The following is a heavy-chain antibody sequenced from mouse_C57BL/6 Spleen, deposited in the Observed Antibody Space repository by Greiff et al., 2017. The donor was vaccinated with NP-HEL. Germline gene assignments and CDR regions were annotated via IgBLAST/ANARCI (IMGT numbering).Heavy chain of an antibody. V-gene: IGHV5-6*01. Sequence: DVQLQESGGDLVKPGGSLKLSCAASGFTFSSHGMSWVRQTPDKRLEWVATISSGGSYTYYPDSVKGRFTISRDNAKNTLYLQMSSLKSEDTAMYYSARGDPYGSGSWFAYWGQGALVTVAA. J-gene: IGHJ3*01. D-gene: IGHD1-1*01. CDR3: ARGDPYGSGSWFAY. CDR1: GFTFSSHG. CDR2: ISSGGSYT.